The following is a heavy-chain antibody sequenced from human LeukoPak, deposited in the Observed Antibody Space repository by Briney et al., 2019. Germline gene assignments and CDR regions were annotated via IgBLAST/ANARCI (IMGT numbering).Heavy chain of an antibody. CDR3: ATRRNSWGLLPTYFFDY. V-gene: IGHV4-59*01. CDR1: GGSINSYY. CDR2: VYYSGST. Sequence: SETLSLTCTVSGGSINSYYWSWIRQPPGKGLEWIGYVYYSGSTNYNPSLKSRVTISIDTSKNQFSLKLNSVTAADTAVYYCATRRNSWGLLPTYFFDYWGQGTQVTVSS. D-gene: IGHD7-27*01. J-gene: IGHJ4*02.